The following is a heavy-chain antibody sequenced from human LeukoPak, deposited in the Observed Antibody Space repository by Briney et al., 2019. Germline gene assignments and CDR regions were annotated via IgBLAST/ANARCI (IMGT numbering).Heavy chain of an antibody. CDR3: ARDHRWGFDY. D-gene: IGHD7-27*01. V-gene: IGHV3-48*03. J-gene: IGHJ4*02. CDR2: IRSRDRTI. Sequence: GGSLRLSCEASGFTFSVYEMTWLRQAPGKGLEWVSYIRSRDRTIYYADSVKGRFTISTDNAENSLYLQMNSLRTEDTAVYYCARDHRWGFDYWGRGTLVTVSS. CDR1: GFTFSVYE.